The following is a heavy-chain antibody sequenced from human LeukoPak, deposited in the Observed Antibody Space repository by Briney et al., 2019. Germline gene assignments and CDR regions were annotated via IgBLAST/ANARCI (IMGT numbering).Heavy chain of an antibody. CDR3: AGMYYDVLTGYSYFDY. Sequence: SETLSPTCTVSGGSISNYYWSWIRQPPGKGLEWIGYISYGGSTRYNPSLKSRVSTSLDTSKNQFSLKLSSVTAADTAVYYCAGMYYDVLTGYSYFDYWGQGTLVTVSS. D-gene: IGHD3-9*01. V-gene: IGHV4-59*01. CDR1: GGSISNYY. CDR2: ISYGGST. J-gene: IGHJ4*02.